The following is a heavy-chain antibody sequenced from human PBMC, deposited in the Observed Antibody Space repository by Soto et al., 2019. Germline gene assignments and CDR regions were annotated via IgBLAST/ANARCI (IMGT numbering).Heavy chain of an antibody. CDR3: ARVMTEIYYGMDV. Sequence: EVQLVESGGGLVQPGGSLRLSCVASGFTFRTYWMAWVRQAPEKGLEWVANIKYDESEKYYVDSVKGRFTVSRDNARNSLFVQMNSLRAEDTAVYYCARVMTEIYYGMDVWGQGTTVTVSS. CDR2: IKYDESEK. V-gene: IGHV3-7*05. J-gene: IGHJ6*02. CDR1: GFTFRTYW.